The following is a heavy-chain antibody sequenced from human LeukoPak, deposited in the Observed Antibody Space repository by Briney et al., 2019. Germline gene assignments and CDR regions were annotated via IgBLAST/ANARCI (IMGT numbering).Heavy chain of an antibody. D-gene: IGHD6-13*01. Sequence: GRSLRLSCAASGFTFSSYAMHWVRQAPGKGLEWVAVISYDGSSKYYADSVKGRFTISRDNSKNTLYLQMNSLRAEDTAVYYCARDLSYSSSWLHDYYGMDVWGQGTTVTVSS. CDR1: GFTFSSYA. CDR2: ISYDGSSK. J-gene: IGHJ6*02. CDR3: ARDLSYSSSWLHDYYGMDV. V-gene: IGHV3-30*04.